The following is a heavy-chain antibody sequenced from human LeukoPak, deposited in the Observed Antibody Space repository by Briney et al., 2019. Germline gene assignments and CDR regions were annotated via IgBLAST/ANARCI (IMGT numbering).Heavy chain of an antibody. V-gene: IGHV3-74*01. D-gene: IGHD3-9*01. J-gene: IGHJ4*02. Sequence: GGSLRLSCAASGFTFSSYWMHWVRQAPGKGLVWVSRIKSDGSVTTYADSVKGRFTISRDNAKNTLYLQVNSLRAEDTAVYFCARLDILTGNYYYFEYWGQGSLVTVSS. CDR1: GFTFSSYW. CDR3: ARLDILTGNYYYFEY. CDR2: IKSDGSVT.